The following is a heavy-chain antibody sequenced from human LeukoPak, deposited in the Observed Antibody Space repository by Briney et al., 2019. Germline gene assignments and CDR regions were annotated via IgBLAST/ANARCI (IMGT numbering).Heavy chain of an antibody. CDR1: GYSFTDYY. CDR2: INPNSGGT. Sequence: GASVKVSCKTSGYSFTDYYMHWVRQAPGQGLEWMGWINPNSGGTSSAQKFQGRVTMTRDTSITTVYMEASWLTSDDTAMYYCARADRLHGGPYLIGPWGQGTLVTVSS. J-gene: IGHJ5*02. D-gene: IGHD2-21*01. CDR3: ARADRLHGGPYLIGP. V-gene: IGHV1-2*02.